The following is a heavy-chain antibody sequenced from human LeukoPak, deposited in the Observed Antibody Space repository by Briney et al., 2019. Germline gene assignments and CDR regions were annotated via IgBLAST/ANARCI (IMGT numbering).Heavy chain of an antibody. CDR1: GFTFSSYA. J-gene: IGHJ4*02. CDR2: ISYDGSNK. D-gene: IGHD3-22*01. CDR3: ARDGYHDSSGNLPDY. V-gene: IGHV3-30*04. Sequence: GGSLRLSCAASGFTFSSYAMHWVRQAPGKGLEWVAVISYDGSNKYYADSVKGRFTISRDNSKNTLYLQMNSLRAEDTAVYYCARDGYHDSSGNLPDYWGQGTLVTVSS.